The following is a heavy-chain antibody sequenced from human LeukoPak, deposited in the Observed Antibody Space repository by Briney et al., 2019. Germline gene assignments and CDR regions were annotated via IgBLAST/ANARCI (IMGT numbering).Heavy chain of an antibody. D-gene: IGHD3-16*01. J-gene: IGHJ4*02. V-gene: IGHV4-61*02. CDR3: ARDRGDYVWGSPI. CDR1: GGSISSGSYY. CDR2: IYTSGST. Sequence: PSQTLSLTCTVSGGSISSGSYYWSWIRQPAGKGLEWIGRIYTSGSTNYNPSLKSRVTISVDTSKNQFSLKLSSVTAADTAVYYCARDRGDYVWGSPIWGQGTLVTVSS.